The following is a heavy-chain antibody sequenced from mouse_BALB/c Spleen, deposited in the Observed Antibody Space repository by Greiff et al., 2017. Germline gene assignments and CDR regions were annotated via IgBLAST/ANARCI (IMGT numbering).Heavy chain of an antibody. Sequence: QVQLKESGPGLVAPSQSLSITCTVSGFSLTSYGVHWVRQPPGKGLEWLGVIWAGGSTNYNSALMSRLSISKDNSKSQVFLKMNSLQTDDTAMYYCARGPAYYGNYGYAMDYWGQGTSVTVSS. D-gene: IGHD2-10*01. V-gene: IGHV2-9*02. CDR3: ARGPAYYGNYGYAMDY. CDR2: IWAGGST. CDR1: GFSLTSYG. J-gene: IGHJ4*01.